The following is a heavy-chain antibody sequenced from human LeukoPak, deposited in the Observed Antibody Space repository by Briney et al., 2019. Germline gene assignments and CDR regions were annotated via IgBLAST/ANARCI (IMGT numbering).Heavy chain of an antibody. CDR3: ARQTGSGLFILP. Sequence: SETLSLICTVSGGSISGYSWSWIRQSPGGGLEWIGYIYYSGDTAYNPSLRSRVTMSVDTSKNQLSLRLTSVTAADTAVYYCARQTGSGLFILPGGQGTLVTVSS. CDR1: GGSISGYS. D-gene: IGHD3/OR15-3a*01. V-gene: IGHV4-59*08. CDR2: IYYSGDT. J-gene: IGHJ4*02.